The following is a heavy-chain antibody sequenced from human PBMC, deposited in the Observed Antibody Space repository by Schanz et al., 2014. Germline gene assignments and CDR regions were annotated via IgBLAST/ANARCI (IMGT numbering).Heavy chain of an antibody. CDR2: ISAYNGDT. D-gene: IGHD7-27*01. J-gene: IGHJ4*02. Sequence: QVQLVQSGAEVKKPGASVKVSCKSSGYTFTDYHIHWVRQAPGQGLEWMGWISAYNGDTNYAQKLQGRVTMTTDTSTSTGYMELRSLRSDDTAVYYCVRATGTGHPRAGDWGQGTLVTVSS. CDR1: GYTFTDYH. V-gene: IGHV1-18*01. CDR3: VRATGTGHPRAGD.